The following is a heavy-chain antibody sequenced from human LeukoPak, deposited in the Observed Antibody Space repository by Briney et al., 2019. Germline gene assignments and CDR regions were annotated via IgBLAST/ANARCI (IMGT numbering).Heavy chain of an antibody. CDR1: GFTFSSHA. V-gene: IGHV3-66*01. CDR3: ARARYSSSWRWFDP. CDR2: IYSGGST. Sequence: GGSLRLSCAASGFTFSSHAMSWVRQAPGKGLEWVSVIYSGGSTYYADSVKGRFTISRDNSKNTLYLQMNSLRAEDTAVYYCARARYSSSWRWFDPWGQGTLVTVSS. D-gene: IGHD6-13*01. J-gene: IGHJ5*02.